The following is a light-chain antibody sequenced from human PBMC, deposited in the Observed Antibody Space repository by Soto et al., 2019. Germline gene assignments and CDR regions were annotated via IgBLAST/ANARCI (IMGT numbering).Light chain of an antibody. CDR1: QSVSSF. V-gene: IGKV3-11*01. CDR2: DAS. Sequence: EIVLTQSPATLSLSPGEAATLSCRASQSVSSFLAWYQQKPGQAPRLLIYDASKRATGIPARCSGSGSGTDFTLTISSLAPDDFADYYCQQRSNIFTFGPGTKVDIK. CDR3: QQRSNIFT. J-gene: IGKJ3*01.